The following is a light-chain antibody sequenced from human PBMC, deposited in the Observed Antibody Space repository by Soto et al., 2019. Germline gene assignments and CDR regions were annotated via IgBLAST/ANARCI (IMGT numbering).Light chain of an antibody. CDR2: DAS. J-gene: IGKJ1*01. V-gene: IGKV3-11*01. Sequence: EIVLTQSPATLSLSPGERATLSCRASQSVSSYLAWYQQKPRQAPRLLIYDASNRATGIPARFSASGSATDFTLTNGSLEPEDFAVYYCQQRTNWPPWTFGQGTKVEIK. CDR1: QSVSSY. CDR3: QQRTNWPPWT.